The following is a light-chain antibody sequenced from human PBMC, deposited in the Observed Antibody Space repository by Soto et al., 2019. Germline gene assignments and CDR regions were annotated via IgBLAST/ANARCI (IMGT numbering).Light chain of an antibody. CDR2: AGS. CDR3: QQTYNTPYT. CDR1: QIISSY. V-gene: IGKV1-39*01. Sequence: DIQMTQSPSSLSASVGDRVTITCRASQIISSYLNWYQQKPGKAPKLLMYAGSSLESGVPSRFSGSGSGTSFTLTISSLQPADSATYYCQQTYNTPYTFGQGTKVDIK. J-gene: IGKJ2*01.